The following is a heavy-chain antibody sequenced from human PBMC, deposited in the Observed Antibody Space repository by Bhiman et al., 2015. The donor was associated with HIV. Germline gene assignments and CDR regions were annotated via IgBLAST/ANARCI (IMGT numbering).Heavy chain of an antibody. CDR2: ISYDGNNK. V-gene: IGHV3-30-3*01. Sequence: QVQVVESGGGVVQPGRSLRLSCAASGFTFSRYSMHWVRQAPGKGLEWVAVISYDGNNKYYADSVKGRFTISRDKSKNALYLQMNSLRTEDTAVYYCARDLTYGSGSCVDTWGQGNAGHRLL. J-gene: IGHJ5*02. CDR3: ARDLTYGSGSCVDT. CDR1: GFTFSRYS. D-gene: IGHD3-10*01.